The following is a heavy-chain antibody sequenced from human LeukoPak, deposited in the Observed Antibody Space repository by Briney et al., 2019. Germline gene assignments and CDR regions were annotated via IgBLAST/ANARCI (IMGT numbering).Heavy chain of an antibody. V-gene: IGHV3-23*01. CDR1: GLTFSDHA. Sequence: PGGSLRLSCAASGLTFSDHAMCWVRQAPGKGLEWVSSISGSSGNTYYADSVKGRYSISRDNSKNTVFLQINRLRAEDTAIYYCANWGAGTKGLYWGQGTLVTVSS. D-gene: IGHD1-1*01. CDR3: ANWGAGTKGLY. CDR2: ISGSSGNT. J-gene: IGHJ4*02.